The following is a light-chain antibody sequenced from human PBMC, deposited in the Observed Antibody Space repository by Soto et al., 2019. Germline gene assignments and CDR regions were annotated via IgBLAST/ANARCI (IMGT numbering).Light chain of an antibody. CDR3: CSYAGTYTYV. Sequence: QSALTQPPSVSGSPGQSVTISCTGTSSDVGGYNYVSWYQQHPGKAPKLMIYDVNKRPSGVPGRFSGSKSGSTASLTISGLQSEDEADYFCCSYAGTYTYVFGTGTKLTVL. J-gene: IGLJ1*01. CDR2: DVN. CDR1: SSDVGGYNY. V-gene: IGLV2-11*01.